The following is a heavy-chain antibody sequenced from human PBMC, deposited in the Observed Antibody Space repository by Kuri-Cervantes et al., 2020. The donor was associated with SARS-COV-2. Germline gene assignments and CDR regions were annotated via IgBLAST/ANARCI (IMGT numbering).Heavy chain of an antibody. V-gene: IGHV4-59*01. Sequence: SETLSLTCAVYGGSFSGYYWSWIRQPPGKGLEWIGYIYYSGSTNYNPSLKSRVTISVDTSKNQFSLKLSSVTAADTAVYYCARSSGDIVVVPVFDPWGQGTLVTVSS. D-gene: IGHD2-2*01. CDR3: ARSSGDIVVVPVFDP. CDR2: IYYSGST. J-gene: IGHJ5*02. CDR1: GGSFSGYY.